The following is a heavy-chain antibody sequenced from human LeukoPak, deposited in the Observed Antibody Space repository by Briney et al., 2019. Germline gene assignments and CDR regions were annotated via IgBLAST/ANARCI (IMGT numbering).Heavy chain of an antibody. V-gene: IGHV4-39*01. CDR3: ARHGGYIYLNWFDF. D-gene: IGHD6-19*01. J-gene: IGHJ5*01. CDR1: GVSISGGTYY. CDR2: VSYGGTT. Sequence: SETLSLTCGVSGVSISGGTYYWGWIRQPPGKGLEWIGTVSYGGTTYYKSSLKSRVTISVDTSKNQFSLYLNSVTAADTAAYYCARHGGYIYLNWFDFWGQGTLVTVSS.